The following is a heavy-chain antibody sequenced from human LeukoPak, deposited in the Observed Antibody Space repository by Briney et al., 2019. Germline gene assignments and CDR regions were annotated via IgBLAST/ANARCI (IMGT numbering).Heavy chain of an antibody. V-gene: IGHV3-66*01. D-gene: IGHD6-6*01. CDR2: IYSGGDT. J-gene: IGHJ6*02. CDR3: SRDWSEYTGMDV. Sequence: PGGSLRLSCTASGFSIRIHYMSWVRQAPGKGMEWVSVIYSGGDTFYTDSVKGRFTISRDNSKNTVYLQMNSLTAEDTAVYYCSRDWSEYTGMDVWGQGTTVTVSS. CDR1: GFSIRIHY.